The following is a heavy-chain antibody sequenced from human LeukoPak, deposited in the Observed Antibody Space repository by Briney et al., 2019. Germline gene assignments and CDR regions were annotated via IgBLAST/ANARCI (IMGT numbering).Heavy chain of an antibody. J-gene: IGHJ3*02. CDR2: ISWNSGSI. D-gene: IGHD3-22*01. V-gene: IGHV3-9*03. CDR1: GFTFDDYA. Sequence: GGSLRLSCAASGFTFDDYAMHWVRQAPGKGLEWVSGISWNSGSIGYADSVKGRFTISRDNAKNSLYLQMNSLRAEDMALYYCAKDFYDSSGYHDAFDIWGQETMVTVSS. CDR3: AKDFYDSSGYHDAFDI.